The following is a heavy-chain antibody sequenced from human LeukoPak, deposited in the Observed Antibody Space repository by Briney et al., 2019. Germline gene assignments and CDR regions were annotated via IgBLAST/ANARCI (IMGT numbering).Heavy chain of an antibody. V-gene: IGHV3-7*03. CDR2: IKQDGSEK. Sequence: PGGSLRLSCAASGFTFSTYWMSWVRQAPGKELEWVANIKQDGSEKYYVDSVKGRFTISRDNAKNSLYLQMNSLRAEDTAVYYCARGDYGDNYFQHWGQGTLVTVSS. D-gene: IGHD4-17*01. J-gene: IGHJ1*01. CDR1: GFTFSTYW. CDR3: ARGDYGDNYFQH.